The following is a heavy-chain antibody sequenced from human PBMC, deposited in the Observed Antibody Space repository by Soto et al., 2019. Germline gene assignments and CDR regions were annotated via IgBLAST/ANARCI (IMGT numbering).Heavy chain of an antibody. D-gene: IGHD3-22*01. CDR3: ARSLLGDYYDSDGLDN. CDR2: ISAHNGNT. V-gene: IGHV1-18*01. Sequence: ASVKVSCKASGYTFNNFGISWVRQAPGQGLEWMGWISAHNGNTNYAQKFQGRVTITADKSTSTVYMDLSSLRSEDTAVYYCARSLLGDYYDSDGLDNWGQGTLVTVSS. CDR1: GYTFNNFG. J-gene: IGHJ4*02.